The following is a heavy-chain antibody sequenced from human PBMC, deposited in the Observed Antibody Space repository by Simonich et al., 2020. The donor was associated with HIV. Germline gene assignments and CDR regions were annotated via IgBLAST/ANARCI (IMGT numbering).Heavy chain of an antibody. CDR2: ISGRGHST. J-gene: IGHJ4*02. CDR1: GFTFSSYA. V-gene: IGHV3-23*01. CDR3: ARDGGQFSY. D-gene: IGHD2-15*01. Sequence: GSLRLSCVASGFTFSSYAMDWVRQAPGKGLEWVSGISGRGHSTYHADSVKGRFIISRDNSKNTLYLQMDSLRAEDTAVYYCARDGGQFSYWGQGTLVTVSS.